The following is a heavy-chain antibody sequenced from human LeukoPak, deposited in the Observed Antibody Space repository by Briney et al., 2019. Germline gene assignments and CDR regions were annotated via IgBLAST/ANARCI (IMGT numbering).Heavy chain of an antibody. Sequence: PGGSLRLSCAASGFIFSDYWMYWVRQGPGERLLSVSRIDPHGTTTHYADSVKGRFTISRDNARNTVYLQMNSLRAEDTAVYYCARGTVGDYNWFDSWGQGTLVTVSS. CDR3: ARGTVGDYNWFDS. CDR1: GFIFSDYW. D-gene: IGHD3-16*01. CDR2: IDPHGTTT. J-gene: IGHJ5*01. V-gene: IGHV3-74*01.